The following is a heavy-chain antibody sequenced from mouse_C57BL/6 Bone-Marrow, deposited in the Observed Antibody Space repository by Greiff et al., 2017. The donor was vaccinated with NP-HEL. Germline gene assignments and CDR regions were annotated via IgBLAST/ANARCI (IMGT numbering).Heavy chain of an antibody. CDR2: ISSGGSYT. J-gene: IGHJ3*01. CDR1: GFPFSSYA. CDR3: ASRYDYSWFAY. V-gene: IGHV5-6*01. D-gene: IGHD2-4*01. Sequence: EVHLVESGGALVKPGGSLKLSCPASGFPFSSYALSWVRQTPDTSLGWVATISSGGSYTYYPDSVRGRFTISRDNAKNTLYLQMSSLKSEDTAMYYCASRYDYSWFAYWGQGTLVTVSA.